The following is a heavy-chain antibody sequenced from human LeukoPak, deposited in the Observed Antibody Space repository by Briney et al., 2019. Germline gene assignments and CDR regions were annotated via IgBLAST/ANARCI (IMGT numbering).Heavy chain of an antibody. CDR2: IYYSGST. Sequence: SETLSLTCTVSGYSISSGYYWGWIRQPPGKGLEWIGSIYYSGSTYYNPSLKSRVTISVDTSKNQFSLKLSSVTAADTAVYYCMVRGVTAYYYYYYMDVWGKGTTVTISS. D-gene: IGHD3-10*01. CDR1: GYSISSGYY. V-gene: IGHV4-38-2*02. CDR3: MVRGVTAYYYYYYMDV. J-gene: IGHJ6*03.